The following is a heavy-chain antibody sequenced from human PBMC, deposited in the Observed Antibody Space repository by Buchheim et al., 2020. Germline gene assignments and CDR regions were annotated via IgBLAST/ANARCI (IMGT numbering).Heavy chain of an antibody. J-gene: IGHJ5*02. V-gene: IGHV3-23*01. Sequence: EVQLLESGGGLVQPGGSLRLSCAASGFTFSSYAMSWVRQAPGKGLEWVSAISGSGGSTYYADSVKGRFTISRDNSKNTLYLQMNSLRAEDTAVYYCAKSAQLSNDFWSGYLNWFDPWGQGTL. CDR1: GFTFSSYA. CDR3: AKSAQLSNDFWSGYLNWFDP. D-gene: IGHD3-3*01. CDR2: ISGSGGST.